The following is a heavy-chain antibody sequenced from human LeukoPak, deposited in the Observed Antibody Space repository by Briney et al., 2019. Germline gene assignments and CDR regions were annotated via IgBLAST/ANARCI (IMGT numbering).Heavy chain of an antibody. D-gene: IGHD3-10*01. J-gene: IGHJ4*02. CDR3: AREGATAGSGYYFDY. V-gene: IGHV3-21*01. CDR1: GFTFSGYS. CDR2: ISSSSSSI. Sequence: KSGGSLRLSCAASGFTFSGYSMNWVRQAPGKGLEWVSSISSSSSSIYYADSVKGRFTISRDNTKMSLYLQMNSLRAEDTAVYYCAREGATAGSGYYFDYWGQGSLVTVSS.